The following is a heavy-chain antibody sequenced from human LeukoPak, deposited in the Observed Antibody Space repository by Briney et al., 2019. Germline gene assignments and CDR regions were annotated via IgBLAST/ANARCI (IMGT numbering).Heavy chain of an antibody. D-gene: IGHD6-19*01. CDR3: ARRSSGWYNWFDP. V-gene: IGHV3-74*01. J-gene: IGHJ5*02. Sequence: PGGSLRLSCAASGFNFSSYWMHWVRQAPGKGLVWISRINYDGTTTSYADSVKGRFTISRDNAKNTLYLQMNSLRAEDTAVYYCARRSSGWYNWFDPWGQGTLVTVSS. CDR2: INYDGTTT. CDR1: GFNFSSYW.